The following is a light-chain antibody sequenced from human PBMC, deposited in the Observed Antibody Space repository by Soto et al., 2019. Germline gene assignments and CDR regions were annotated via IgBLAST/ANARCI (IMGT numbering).Light chain of an antibody. CDR2: VNI. V-gene: IGLV1-40*01. J-gene: IGLJ3*02. Sequence: QSVLTQPPSVSGAPGQRVTISCTGRSSNIGANYDVHWYQHLPGTAPKLLIYVNINRPSGVPDRFSGSKSGTSASLAITGLQAEDEADYYCQSYDSSLSGSVFGGGTKLTVL. CDR3: QSYDSSLSGSV. CDR1: SSNIGANYD.